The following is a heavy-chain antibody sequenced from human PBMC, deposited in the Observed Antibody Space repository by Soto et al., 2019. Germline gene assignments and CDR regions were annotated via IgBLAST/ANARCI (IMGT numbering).Heavy chain of an antibody. CDR2: IIPIFGTA. CDR3: AREADQAGSVDY. CDR1: RGTFSSYA. J-gene: IGHJ4*02. D-gene: IGHD6-13*01. Sequence: ASVQVSCKASRGTFSSYAISWTRQAPGQGLEWMGGIIPIFGTADYAQKFQGRVTITADESTSTAYMELSSLRSEDTAVYYCAREADQAGSVDYWGQGTLVTVSS. V-gene: IGHV1-69*13.